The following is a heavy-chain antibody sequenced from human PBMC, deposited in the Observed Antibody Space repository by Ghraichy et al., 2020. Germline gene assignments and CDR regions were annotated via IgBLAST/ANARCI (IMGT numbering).Heavy chain of an antibody. Sequence: ESLNISCAASGYTSSGYWMTWVRQAPGKGLEWVASIKQDGSEEIYVDSVKGRFTISRDNAKTSLDLQMNSLRAEDTAVYYCAKNVVAAGNIYYYYYGVDDWGQGTTVTVSS. CDR2: IKQDGSEE. CDR3: AKNVVAAGNIYYYYYGVDD. D-gene: IGHD2-2*01. V-gene: IGHV3-7*01. CDR1: GYTSSGYW. J-gene: IGHJ6*02.